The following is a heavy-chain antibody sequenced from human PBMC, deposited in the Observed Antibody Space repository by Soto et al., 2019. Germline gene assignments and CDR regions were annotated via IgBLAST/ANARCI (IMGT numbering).Heavy chain of an antibody. Sequence: ASVKVSCKASGYTFTGYYMHWVRQAPLQGLEWMGWINPNSGGTTYAQKFQGWVTMTRDTSISTAYMELSRLRSDHTAVYYCARSTGSSLIHDFGYWSQGTLVTVSS. V-gene: IGHV1-2*04. J-gene: IGHJ4*02. CDR1: GYTFTGYY. CDR3: ARSTGSSLIHDFGY. CDR2: INPNSGGT. D-gene: IGHD2-15*01.